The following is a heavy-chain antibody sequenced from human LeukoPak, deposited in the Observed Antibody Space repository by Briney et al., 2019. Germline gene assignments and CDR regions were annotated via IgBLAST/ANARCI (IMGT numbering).Heavy chain of an antibody. CDR3: ARESAPGIAVD. Sequence: GRSLRLSCAASGFTFDDYDMHWVRQAPGKGLEWVSGISWNSGSIGYADSVKGRFTISRDNAKHSLYLQMNSLRAEDTAVYYCARESAPGIAVDWGQGTLVTVSS. D-gene: IGHD6-19*01. CDR2: ISWNSGSI. V-gene: IGHV3-9*01. J-gene: IGHJ4*02. CDR1: GFTFDDYD.